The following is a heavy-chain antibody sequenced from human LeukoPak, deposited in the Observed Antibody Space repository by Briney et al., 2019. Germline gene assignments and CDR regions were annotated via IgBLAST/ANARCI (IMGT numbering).Heavy chain of an antibody. D-gene: IGHD6-6*01. Sequence: AGGSLRLSCAASGFTFSSYAMSWVRQAPGKGLEWVSGISGGGDSTNYADSVKGRFTIARDNSKNTLYLQMSSLRADDTAVYYCARDRSALAARPLGYWGQGTLVTVSS. V-gene: IGHV3-23*01. CDR3: ARDRSALAARPLGY. CDR2: ISGGGDST. J-gene: IGHJ4*02. CDR1: GFTFSSYA.